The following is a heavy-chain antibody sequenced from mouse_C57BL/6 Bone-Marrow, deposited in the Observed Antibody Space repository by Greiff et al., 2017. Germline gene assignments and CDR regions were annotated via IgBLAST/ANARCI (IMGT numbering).Heavy chain of an antibody. J-gene: IGHJ4*01. CDR1: GYTFTDYY. D-gene: IGHD2-3*01. Sequence: VQRVESGAELVRPGASVKLSCKASGYTFTDYYINWVKQRPGQGLEWIARIYPGSGNTYYNEKFKGKATLTAEKSSSTAYMQLSSLTSEDSAVYFCARAPSGWLLHAMDYWGQGTSVTVSS. V-gene: IGHV1-76*01. CDR2: IYPGSGNT. CDR3: ARAPSGWLLHAMDY.